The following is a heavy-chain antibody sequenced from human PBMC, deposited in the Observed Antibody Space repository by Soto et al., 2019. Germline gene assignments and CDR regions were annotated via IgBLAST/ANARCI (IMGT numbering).Heavy chain of an antibody. Sequence: XGSLILSCAASGFTFSSYGMHWVRQAPGKGLEWVAVISYDGSNKYYADSVKGRFTISRDNSKNTLYLQMNSLRAEDTAVYYCAKESVGATTPFDYWGQGTLVTVSS. CDR3: AKESVGATTPFDY. J-gene: IGHJ4*02. V-gene: IGHV3-30*18. CDR2: ISYDGSNK. D-gene: IGHD1-26*01. CDR1: GFTFSSYG.